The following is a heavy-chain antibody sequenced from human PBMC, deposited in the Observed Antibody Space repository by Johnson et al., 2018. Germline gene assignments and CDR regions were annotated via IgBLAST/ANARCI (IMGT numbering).Heavy chain of an antibody. V-gene: IGHV3-23*04. J-gene: IGHJ3*02. CDR1: RFTFSSYV. CDR2: ISGSSDRT. D-gene: IGHD3-22*01. CDR3: AKDRFHGPQYDSSGYYMVAFDI. Sequence: VQLVESGGGLVHPGGSRRLSCAASRFTFSSYVMSWVRQAPGKGRDWVSGISGSSDRTYYADSMRGRLTISSDNSKHTLYLQMNSLRAEDTAIYYCAKDRFHGPQYDSSGYYMVAFDIWGQGTMVTVSS.